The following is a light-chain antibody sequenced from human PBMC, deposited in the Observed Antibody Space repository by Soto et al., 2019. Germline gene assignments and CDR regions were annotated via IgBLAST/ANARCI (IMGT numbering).Light chain of an antibody. CDR3: QQYGTSPRIT. Sequence: IVLTQSPGTLSLSPGERATLSCRASQSVTSNFLAWYQQKPGQAPRLLIYGASTRATDIPDRFSGSVSGKDFTLTITRLEPEDFATYYCQQYGTSPRITFGQGTRLEIK. V-gene: IGKV3-20*01. CDR2: GAS. J-gene: IGKJ5*01. CDR1: QSVTSNF.